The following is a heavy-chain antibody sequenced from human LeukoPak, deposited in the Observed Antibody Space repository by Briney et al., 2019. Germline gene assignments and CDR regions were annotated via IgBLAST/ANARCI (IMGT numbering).Heavy chain of an antibody. V-gene: IGHV4-31*03. CDR1: GGSISSGGYY. J-gene: IGHJ6*02. D-gene: IGHD3-10*01. Sequence: PSETLSLTCTVSGGSISSGGYYWSWIRQHPGKGLEWIGYIYCSGSTYYNPSLKSRVTISVDTSKNQFSLKLSSVTAADTAVYYCARGRWVVRGVIPYGMDVWGQGTTVTVSS. CDR2: IYCSGST. CDR3: ARGRWVVRGVIPYGMDV.